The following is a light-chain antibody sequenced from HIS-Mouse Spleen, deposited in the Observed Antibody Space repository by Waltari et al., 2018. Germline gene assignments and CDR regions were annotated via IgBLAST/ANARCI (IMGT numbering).Light chain of an antibody. Sequence: QSALTQPASVSGSPGQSITISCTGTSSDVGGYNYVSCYQQHPGKAPKLMMYEVSNRPSGVSNRFSGSKSGNTASLTISGLQAEDEADYYCSSYTSSSPYVVFGGGTKLTVL. J-gene: IGLJ2*01. CDR3: SSYTSSSPYVV. CDR2: EVS. V-gene: IGLV2-14*01. CDR1: SSDVGGYNY.